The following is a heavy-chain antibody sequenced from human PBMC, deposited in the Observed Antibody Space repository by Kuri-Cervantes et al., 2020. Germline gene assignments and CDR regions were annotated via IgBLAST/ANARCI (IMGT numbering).Heavy chain of an antibody. Sequence: GGSLRLSCTASGFTFGDYAMSWVRQAPGKGLEWVGFIRSKAYGGTTEYAASVKGRFTISRDDSKSIAYLQMNSLKTEDTAVYYCTKDIGTEYSSGGTYGMGVWGQGTTVTVSS. CDR1: GFTFGDYA. D-gene: IGHD6-19*01. CDR2: IRSKAYGGTT. V-gene: IGHV3-49*04. CDR3: TKDIGTEYSSGGTYGMGV. J-gene: IGHJ6*02.